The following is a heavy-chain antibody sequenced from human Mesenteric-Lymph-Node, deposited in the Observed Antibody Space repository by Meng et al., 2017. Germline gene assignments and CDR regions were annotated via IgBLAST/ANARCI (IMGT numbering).Heavy chain of an antibody. J-gene: IGHJ4*02. CDR3: ARDGGPVRRVNPSYYFDY. D-gene: IGHD3-10*01. Sequence: GGSLRLSCAASGFTFSDYYMSWIRQAPGKGLEWVAVIWYDGSNKYYEDSVKGRFTISRDNSNNTLYLQMNSLRAEDTAVYYCARDGGPVRRVNPSYYFDYWGQGTLVTVSS. CDR1: GFTFSDYY. V-gene: IGHV3-33*08. CDR2: IWYDGSNK.